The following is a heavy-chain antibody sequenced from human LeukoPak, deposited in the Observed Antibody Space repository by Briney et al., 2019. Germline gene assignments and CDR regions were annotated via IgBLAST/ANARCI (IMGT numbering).Heavy chain of an antibody. CDR3: ARGGGDDFYAFDI. Sequence: SQTLSLTCAVSGGSISSGGYSSSWIRQPPGKGLEWIGYIYHSGSTYYNPSLKSRVTISVDRSKNQFSLKVSSVTAADTAVYYCARGGGDDFYAFDIWGQGTMVTVSS. J-gene: IGHJ3*02. V-gene: IGHV4-30-2*01. CDR1: GGSISSGGYS. D-gene: IGHD3-3*01. CDR2: IYHSGST.